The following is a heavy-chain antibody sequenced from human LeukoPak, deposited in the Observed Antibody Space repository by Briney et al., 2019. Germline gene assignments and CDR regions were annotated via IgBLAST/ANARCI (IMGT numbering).Heavy chain of an antibody. D-gene: IGHD3-10*01. Sequence: SEGLSLTCTVSGGSISSSSYYWGWIRQPPGEGLEWIGSIYYSGSTYCNPSLKSRLTISIDTSKSQFSLKLSSVTAADTAVYYCAVNSGSYYTTPFGYWGQGTLVT. CDR2: IYYSGST. J-gene: IGHJ4*02. CDR3: AVNSGSYYTTPFGY. V-gene: IGHV4-39*01. CDR1: GGSISSSSYY.